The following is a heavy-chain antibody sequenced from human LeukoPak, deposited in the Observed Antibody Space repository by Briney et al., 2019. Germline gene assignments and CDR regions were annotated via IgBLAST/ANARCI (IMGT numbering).Heavy chain of an antibody. V-gene: IGHV3-30*02. J-gene: IGHJ4*02. CDR1: GFTFSSYG. D-gene: IGHD3-9*01. Sequence: PGGSLRLSCAASGFTFSSYGMHWVRQAPGKGLEWVAFIRYDGSNKYYADSVKGRFTISRDNAKKSLYLQMNSLRAEDTAVYYCANTHLYDVLTGFRRAGFGYWGQGTLVTVSS. CDR2: IRYDGSNK. CDR3: ANTHLYDVLTGFRRAGFGY.